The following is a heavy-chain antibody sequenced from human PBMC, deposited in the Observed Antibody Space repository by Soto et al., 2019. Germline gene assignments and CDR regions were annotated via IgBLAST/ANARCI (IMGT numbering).Heavy chain of an antibody. D-gene: IGHD6-19*01. J-gene: IGHJ4*02. CDR3: AKDQKQWLVPTFDY. Sequence: EVQLLESGGGLVQPGGSLRLSCAASGFTFSSYAMSWVRQAPGMGLEWVSAISGSGGSTYYADSVNGRFTISRDNSKNTLYLQMNSLRAEDTAVYYCAKDQKQWLVPTFDYWGQGTLVTVSS. V-gene: IGHV3-23*01. CDR1: GFTFSSYA. CDR2: ISGSGGST.